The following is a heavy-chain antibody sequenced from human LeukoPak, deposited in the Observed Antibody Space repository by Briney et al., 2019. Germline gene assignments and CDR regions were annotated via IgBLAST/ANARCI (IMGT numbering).Heavy chain of an antibody. V-gene: IGHV3-30*02. D-gene: IGHD3-16*01. CDR2: IPYDGSNT. CDR1: GFTFSNHG. J-gene: IGHJ5*02. Sequence: GGSLRLSCAASGFTFSNHGMHWVRQAPGKGPEWVALIPYDGSNTYYADSVKGRFTISRDNSKNTLYLQMNSLRAEDTAVYYCAKSDAPWGQGTLVTVSS. CDR3: AKSDAP.